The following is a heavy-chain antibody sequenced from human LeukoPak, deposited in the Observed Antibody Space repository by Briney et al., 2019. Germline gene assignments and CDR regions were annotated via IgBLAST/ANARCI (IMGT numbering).Heavy chain of an antibody. D-gene: IGHD2-15*01. J-gene: IGHJ5*02. CDR1: GDSVSSNSAA. CDR2: TYYRSKWYN. Sequence: SQTLSLTCAISGDSVSSNSAAWNWIRQSPSRGLEWLGRTYYRSKWYNEYATSVKSRITITSDTSQNQFSLHLNSVTPEDTAVYYCARGYSLDPWGQGTLVTVSS. CDR3: ARGYSLDP. V-gene: IGHV6-1*01.